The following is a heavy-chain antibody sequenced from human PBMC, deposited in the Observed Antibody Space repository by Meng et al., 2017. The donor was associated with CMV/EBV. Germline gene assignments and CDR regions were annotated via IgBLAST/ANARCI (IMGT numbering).Heavy chain of an antibody. CDR1: GFTFSSYA. Sequence: GESLKISCAASGFTFSSYAMSWVRQAPGKGLEWVSAISGSGGSTYYADSVKGRFTISRDNSKNTLYLQMNSLRAEDTAVYYCAKAAVPHSSSFYNWFDPWGQGTLVTVSS. J-gene: IGHJ5*02. CDR3: AKAAVPHSSSFYNWFDP. D-gene: IGHD6-13*01. V-gene: IGHV3-23*01. CDR2: ISGSGGST.